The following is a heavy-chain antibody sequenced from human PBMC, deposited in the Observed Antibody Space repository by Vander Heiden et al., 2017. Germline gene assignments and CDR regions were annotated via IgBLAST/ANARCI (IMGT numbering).Heavy chain of an antibody. D-gene: IGHD3-22*01. CDR2: ISNDGSNK. Sequence: QVQLVASGGGVVQPGRSLRLSCAASGFTFSSYTLHWVRQAPGKGLEWVAVISNDGSNKYYADSVKGRFTISRDNSKNTLYVQMNSLRAEDTAVYYCAREDKYYDSSGYYFPQYLFDYWGQGTMVTVSS. CDR1: GFTFSSYT. V-gene: IGHV3-30-3*01. CDR3: AREDKYYDSSGYYFPQYLFDY. J-gene: IGHJ4*02.